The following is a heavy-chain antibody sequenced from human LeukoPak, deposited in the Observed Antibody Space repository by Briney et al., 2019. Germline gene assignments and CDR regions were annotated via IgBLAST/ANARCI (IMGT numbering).Heavy chain of an antibody. D-gene: IGHD3-16*02. V-gene: IGHV4-34*01. CDR2: INHSGST. CDR3: ARHPAYYVWGSYRSNDAFDI. Sequence: SETLSLTCAVYGGSFSGYYWSWIRQPPGKGLEWIGEINHSGSTNYNPSLKSRVTISVDTSKNQFSLKLSSVTAADTAVYYCARHPAYYVWGSYRSNDAFDIWGQGTMVTVSS. J-gene: IGHJ3*02. CDR1: GGSFSGYY.